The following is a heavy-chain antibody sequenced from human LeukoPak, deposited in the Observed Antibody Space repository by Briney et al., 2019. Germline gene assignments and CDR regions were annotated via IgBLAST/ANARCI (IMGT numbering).Heavy chain of an antibody. D-gene: IGHD6-13*01. J-gene: IGHJ4*02. CDR2: INSDGSST. Sequence: GGSLRLSCAASGFTFSSYWMHWVRQAPGKGLVWVSRINSDGSSTSYADSVKGRFTISRDNAKNTLYLQTNSLRAEDTAVYYCARDMAAANRVLDYWGQGTLVTVSS. V-gene: IGHV3-74*01. CDR1: GFTFSSYW. CDR3: ARDMAAANRVLDY.